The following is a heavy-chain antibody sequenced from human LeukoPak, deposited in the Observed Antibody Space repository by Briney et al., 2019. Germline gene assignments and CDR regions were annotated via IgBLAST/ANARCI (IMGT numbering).Heavy chain of an antibody. CDR2: IYYSGST. V-gene: IGHV4-59*08. Sequence: KPSETLSLTCTVSGGSISSYYWSWIRQPPGKGLEWIGYIYYSGSTNYNPSLKSRVTISVDTSKNQFSLKLSSVTAADTAVYYCARFSHYYDSSGHAAFDYWGQGTLVTVSS. D-gene: IGHD3-22*01. CDR1: GGSISSYY. J-gene: IGHJ4*02. CDR3: ARFSHYYDSSGHAAFDY.